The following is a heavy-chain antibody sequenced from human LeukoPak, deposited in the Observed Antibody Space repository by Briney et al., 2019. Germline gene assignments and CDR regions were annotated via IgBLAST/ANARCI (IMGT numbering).Heavy chain of an antibody. Sequence: GGSLRLSCAASGFTLSTYAMSWVRQAPGKGLEWVSVISGSGGSTHYADSVKGRFTISRDNSKNTLYLQMNSLRVEDTAVYYCAKGRCSGDSCYSSDYWGQGTLVTVSS. CDR3: AKGRCSGDSCYSSDY. V-gene: IGHV3-23*01. J-gene: IGHJ4*02. CDR1: GFTLSTYA. D-gene: IGHD2-15*01. CDR2: ISGSGGST.